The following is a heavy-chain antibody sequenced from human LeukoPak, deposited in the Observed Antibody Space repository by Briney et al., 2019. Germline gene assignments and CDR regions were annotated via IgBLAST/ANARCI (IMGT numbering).Heavy chain of an antibody. V-gene: IGHV4-34*01. CDR2: INHSGST. CDR3: AGRSDSGSMSSGFFDY. CDR1: GGSFSGYY. D-gene: IGHD3-10*01. J-gene: IGHJ4*02. Sequence: SETLSLTCAVYGGSFSGYYWSWIRQPPGKGLEWIGEINHSGSTNYNPSLKSRVTISVDTSKNQFSLKLSSVTAADTAVYYCAGRSDSGSMSSGFFDYWGQGTLVTVSS.